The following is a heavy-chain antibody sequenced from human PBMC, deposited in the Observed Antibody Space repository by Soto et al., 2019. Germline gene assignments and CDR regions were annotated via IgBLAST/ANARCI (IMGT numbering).Heavy chain of an antibody. CDR2: INHSGVT. J-gene: IGHJ6*02. D-gene: IGHD6-19*01. Sequence: SAILSLTCAVYGGSFCGSYWSWIRQPPGKGLEWIGEINHSGVTNYKPSLKRRVTISVDTSKNQFSLQLKSVTAADTALYYCARFSGSYYYAMDVWGQGSTVT. CDR3: ARFSGSYYYAMDV. CDR1: GGSFCGSY. V-gene: IGHV4-34*01.